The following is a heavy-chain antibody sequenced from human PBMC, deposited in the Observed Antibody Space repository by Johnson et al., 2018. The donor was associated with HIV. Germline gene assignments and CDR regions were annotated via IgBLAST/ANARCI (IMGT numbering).Heavy chain of an antibody. V-gene: IGHV3-53*01. Sequence: VQLVESGGGLIQPGGSLRLSCAASGFTVSSNYMSWVRQAPGQGLEWVSVIYSGGSTYYADSVKGRFTISSANSKTTLYLQMNSLRAEDTAVYYCARGLYGSGSYYKTPLGAFDIWGQGTMVTVSS. CDR1: GFTVSSNY. D-gene: IGHD3-10*01. CDR2: IYSGGST. J-gene: IGHJ3*02. CDR3: ARGLYGSGSYYKTPLGAFDI.